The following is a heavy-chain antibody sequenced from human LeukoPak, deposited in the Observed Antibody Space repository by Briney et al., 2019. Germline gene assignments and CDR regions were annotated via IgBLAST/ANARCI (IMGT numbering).Heavy chain of an antibody. Sequence: PGGSLRLSCAASKFTFSSYAMNWVRQAPGKGLEWVSGISASGGATYYADSVKGRSIISRDNSKSTVSLLMNSLTAEDTAIYYCAKDKYTWGDNGDPLDFWGQGTLVSVSS. D-gene: IGHD4-17*01. CDR1: KFTFSSYA. CDR3: AKDKYTWGDNGDPLDF. CDR2: ISASGGAT. V-gene: IGHV3-23*01. J-gene: IGHJ4*02.